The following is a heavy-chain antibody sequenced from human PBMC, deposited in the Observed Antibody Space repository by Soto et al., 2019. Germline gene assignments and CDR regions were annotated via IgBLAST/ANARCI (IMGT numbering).Heavy chain of an antibody. CDR1: GFSFSSSA. Sequence: VQLWDSGGGLVQPGGSLRLSCAASGFSFSSSAMSWVRQAPGKRLEWVSTFRESGGTTHYADPVKGRFTISRDTSNNXXXXXXXXXXXXXXXXXXXXXXXXXXXXSPTHDYWGQGTLVTVSS. CDR2: FRESGGTT. J-gene: IGHJ4*02. CDR3: XXXXXXXXXSPTHDY. V-gene: IGHV3-23*01.